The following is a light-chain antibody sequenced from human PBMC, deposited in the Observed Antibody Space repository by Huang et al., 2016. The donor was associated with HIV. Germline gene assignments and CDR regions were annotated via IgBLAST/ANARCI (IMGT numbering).Light chain of an antibody. V-gene: IGKV3-15*01. CDR3: QQYNNWPRT. J-gene: IGKJ1*01. CDR1: QSVSSN. CDR2: GTY. Sequence: EIVMTQSPATLSVSPGERATLSCRASQSVSSNLAWYQQKPGQAPRLLIYGTYTRATGIPARFSGSGSGTEFTLTISSLQSEDFAVYCCQQYNNWPRTFGQWTKVEIK.